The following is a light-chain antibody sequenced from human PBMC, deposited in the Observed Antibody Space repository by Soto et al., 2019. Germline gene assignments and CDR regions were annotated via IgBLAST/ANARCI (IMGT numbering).Light chain of an antibody. J-gene: IGKJ4*01. CDR1: QSVRSNF. V-gene: IGKV3-20*01. Sequence: EIVLTQSPDTLSLSPGERVALSCRASQSVRSNFVAWYQQKPGQAPRLLIYAAFMRATGIPDRFSGSGSGTDFTLTISRLEPEDFGVYYGQQYETSPQVTFGGGTRVEIK. CDR2: AAF. CDR3: QQYETSPQVT.